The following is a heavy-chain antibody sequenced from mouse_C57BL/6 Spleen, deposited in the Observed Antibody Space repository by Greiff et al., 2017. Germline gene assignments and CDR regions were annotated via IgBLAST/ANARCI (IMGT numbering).Heavy chain of an antibody. Sequence: VQLQQSDAELVKPGASVKISCKVSGYTFTDHTIHWMKQRPEQGLEWIGYIYPRDGSTKYNEKFKGKATLTADKSSSTAYMQLNSLTSEDSAVYFCAGYDYEGGDAMDYWGQGTSVTVSS. CDR2: IYPRDGST. J-gene: IGHJ4*01. CDR3: AGYDYEGGDAMDY. CDR1: GYTFTDHT. V-gene: IGHV1-78*01. D-gene: IGHD2-4*01.